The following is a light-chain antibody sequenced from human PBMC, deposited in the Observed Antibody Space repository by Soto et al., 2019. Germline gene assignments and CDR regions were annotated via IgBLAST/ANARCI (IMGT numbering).Light chain of an antibody. J-gene: IGKJ4*01. CDR2: DAS. Sequence: EIVLTQSPATLYFSRVERATLSFRASQSVSSYLAWYQQKPGQAPRLLIYDASNRATGIPARFSGSGSGTDFTLTISSLEPEDFAVYYCQQRSDWPLTFGGGTRWIS. V-gene: IGKV3-11*01. CDR1: QSVSSY. CDR3: QQRSDWPLT.